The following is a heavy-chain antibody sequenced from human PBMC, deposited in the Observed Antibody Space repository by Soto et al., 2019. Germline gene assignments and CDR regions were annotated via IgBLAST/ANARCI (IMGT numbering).Heavy chain of an antibody. CDR1: GFIFSGYA. Sequence: QVQLVESGGGVVQPGGSLRLSCAASGFIFSGYAMHWVRQAPGKGLEWVAVISYDGNTQYYADSVKGRFTVSRDNSSNILYDEMNHLRNEDTAMYYCAKETNVYAINFWGQGTLVTVS. D-gene: IGHD5-12*01. CDR2: ISYDGNTQ. V-gene: IGHV3-30*14. J-gene: IGHJ4*02. CDR3: AKETNVYAINF.